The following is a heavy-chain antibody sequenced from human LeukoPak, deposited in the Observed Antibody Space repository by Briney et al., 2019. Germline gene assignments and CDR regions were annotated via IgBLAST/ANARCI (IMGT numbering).Heavy chain of an antibody. V-gene: IGHV3-30*03. J-gene: IGHJ4*02. D-gene: IGHD3-22*01. CDR2: ISYDGSNK. CDR1: GFTFSSYG. Sequence: GGSLRLSCVASGFTFSSYGMHWVRQAPGKGLEWVAVISYDGSNKYYADSVKGRFTISRDNSKNTLYLQMNSLRAEDTAVYYCASMIVADYWGQGTLVTVSS. CDR3: ASMIVADY.